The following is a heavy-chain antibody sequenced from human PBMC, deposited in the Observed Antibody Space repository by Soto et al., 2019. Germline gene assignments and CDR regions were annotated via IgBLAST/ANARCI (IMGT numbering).Heavy chain of an antibody. J-gene: IGHJ5*02. V-gene: IGHV1-2*02. CDR1: GYTFTDYF. CDR3: ARVTLKAGKWFDP. Sequence: GASVKVSCKASGYTFTDYFIHWVRQAPGQGFEWMGWINPNSRGTNYAQKFQGRVTMTRDTSNSTAYMELRGLRSDDTAVYYCARVTLKAGKWFDPWGQGTLVTVSS. CDR2: INPNSRGT.